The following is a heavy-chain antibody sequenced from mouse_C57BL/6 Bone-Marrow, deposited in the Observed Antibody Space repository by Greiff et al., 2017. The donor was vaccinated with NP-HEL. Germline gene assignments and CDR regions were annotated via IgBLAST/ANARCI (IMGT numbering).Heavy chain of an antibody. V-gene: IGHV1-50*01. D-gene: IGHD1-1*01. J-gene: IGHJ3*01. CDR3: AKSYYGSSYRFAY. CDR1: GYTFTSYW. Sequence: QVQLKQPGAEPVKPGASVKLSCKASGYTFTSYWMQWVKQRPGQGLEWIGEIDPSDSYTNYNQKFKGKATLTVDTSSSTAYMQLSSLTSEDSAVYYCAKSYYGSSYRFAYWGQGTLVTVSA. CDR2: IDPSDSYT.